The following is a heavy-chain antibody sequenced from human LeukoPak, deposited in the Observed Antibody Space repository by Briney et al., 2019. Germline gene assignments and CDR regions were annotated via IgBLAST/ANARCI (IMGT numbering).Heavy chain of an antibody. CDR3: ARIVTGDRKPPRRYYYYYMDV. Sequence: ASVKVSCKASGYTFTSYDINWVRQATGQGLEWMGWMNPNSGNTGYAQKFQGRVTITRNTSISTAYMELSSLRSEDTAVYYCARIVTGDRKPPRRYYYYYMDVWGKGTTVTVSS. CDR2: MNPNSGNT. J-gene: IGHJ6*03. D-gene: IGHD4-17*01. CDR1: GYTFTSYD. V-gene: IGHV1-8*03.